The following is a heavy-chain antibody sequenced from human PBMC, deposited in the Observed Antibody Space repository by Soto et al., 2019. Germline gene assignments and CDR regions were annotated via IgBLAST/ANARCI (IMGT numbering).Heavy chain of an antibody. V-gene: IGHV2-5*02. CDR2: IYWDDDK. CDR3: AHSRLQPRDAFDI. CDR1: GFSLSTSGVG. Sequence: QITLKEAGPTLVKPTQTLTLTCTFSGFSLSTSGVGVGWIRQSPGKALEWLALIYWDDDKRYSPSLKSRLPITKDNSKIHVVLTMTNMGPVDTATYYGAHSRLQPRDAFDIWGQGTMVTVSS. D-gene: IGHD2-2*01. J-gene: IGHJ3*02.